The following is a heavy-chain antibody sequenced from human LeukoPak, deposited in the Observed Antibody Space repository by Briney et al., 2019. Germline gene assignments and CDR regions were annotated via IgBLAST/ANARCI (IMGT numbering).Heavy chain of an antibody. CDR1: GGYISSGGYS. J-gene: IGHJ4*02. Sequence: PSQTLSLTCAVSGGYISSGGYSWSWIRQPPGKGLEWIGYIYHSGSTYYNPSLKSRVTISVDRSKNQFSLKLSSVTAADTAVYYCARVAGADPKPYYFDYWGQGTLVTVSS. CDR2: IYHSGST. V-gene: IGHV4-30-2*01. CDR3: ARVAGADPKPYYFDY.